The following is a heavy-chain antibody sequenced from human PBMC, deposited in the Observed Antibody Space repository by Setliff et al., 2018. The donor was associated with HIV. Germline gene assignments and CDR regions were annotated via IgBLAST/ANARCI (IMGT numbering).Heavy chain of an antibody. CDR1: GGSISSHY. Sequence: PSETLSLTCTVSGGSISSHYWSWIRQPAGKGLEWIGRIYTSGSTNYNPSLKSRVTMSVDTSKNQFSLKLSSVTAADTAVYYCARDSHPYYDSSGYYYALYYYYYYMDVWGKGTTVTVSS. CDR2: IYTSGST. J-gene: IGHJ6*03. V-gene: IGHV4-4*07. D-gene: IGHD3-22*01. CDR3: ARDSHPYYDSSGYYYALYYYYYYMDV.